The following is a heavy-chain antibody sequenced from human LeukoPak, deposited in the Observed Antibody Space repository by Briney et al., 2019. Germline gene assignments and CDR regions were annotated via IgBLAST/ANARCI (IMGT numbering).Heavy chain of an antibody. V-gene: IGHV3-23*01. D-gene: IGHD3-9*01. CDR1: GFTFSRYA. Sequence: PGGSLRLSCAASGFTFSRYAMSWVRQAPGKGLEWVSTISGSAGSTYYADSVKGRFTFSRDNSKNTLYLQMNSLRAEDTAVYYCAKDQSVLRYFDWLLWGQGTLVTVSS. J-gene: IGHJ4*02. CDR3: AKDQSVLRYFDWLL. CDR2: ISGSAGST.